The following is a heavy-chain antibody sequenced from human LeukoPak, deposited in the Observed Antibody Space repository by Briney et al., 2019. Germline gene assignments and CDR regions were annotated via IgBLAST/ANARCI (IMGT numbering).Heavy chain of an antibody. J-gene: IGHJ4*02. CDR3: ARRRQDGTSHHYFDL. V-gene: IGHV4-39*02. Sequence: SETLSLTCYLSGDSISSTSFCWDWIRQPPGRGLEWIGTIFYSVNTVYNPSLKSRVTVSADTSNNHFSLKLSSVTAADTAVYYCARRRQDGTSHHYFDLWGQGTLVTVTS. CDR2: IFYSVNT. D-gene: IGHD6-13*01. CDR1: GDSISSTSFC.